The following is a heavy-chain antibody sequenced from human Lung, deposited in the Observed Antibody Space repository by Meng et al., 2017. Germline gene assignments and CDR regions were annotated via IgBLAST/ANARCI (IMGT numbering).Heavy chain of an antibody. CDR3: ARAIFALANSDY. CDR1: GYTFTSYA. D-gene: IGHD3-3*01. J-gene: IGHJ4*02. Sequence: QVQLVQSGAEVKKPGASVKVACKASGYTFTSYAINWVRQATGQGLEWMGWMNPNRGNTGYAQKFQGRVTMTMNTSISTAYMELSSLRSEDTAVYYCARAIFALANSDYWGQGTLVTVSS. CDR2: MNPNRGNT. V-gene: IGHV1-8*01.